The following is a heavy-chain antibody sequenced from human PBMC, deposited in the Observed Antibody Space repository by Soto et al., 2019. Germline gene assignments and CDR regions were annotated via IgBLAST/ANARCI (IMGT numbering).Heavy chain of an antibody. V-gene: IGHV4-59*12. CDR2: MYNTGST. J-gene: IGHJ5*02. CDR3: ARSIDP. CDR1: GGSISGYY. Sequence: SETLSLTCTVSGGSISGYYWSWIRQPQGKGLEWIGYMYNTGSTYYNPSFKSRVTISVDTSKNQFSLKLSSVTAADTAVYYCARSIDPWGQGTLVTVSS.